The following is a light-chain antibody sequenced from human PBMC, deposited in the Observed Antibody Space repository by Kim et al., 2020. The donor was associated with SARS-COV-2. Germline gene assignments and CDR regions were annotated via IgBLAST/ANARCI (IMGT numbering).Light chain of an antibody. CDR1: QSVSSY. Sequence: EIVLTQSPATLSLSPGERATLSCRASQSVSSYLAWYQQKPGQAPRLLIYDASNRATGIPARFSSSGSGTDFTLTISSLEPEDFAVYYCQQHSNWPMTFGQGTKVDIK. CDR3: QQHSNWPMT. CDR2: DAS. J-gene: IGKJ1*01. V-gene: IGKV3-11*01.